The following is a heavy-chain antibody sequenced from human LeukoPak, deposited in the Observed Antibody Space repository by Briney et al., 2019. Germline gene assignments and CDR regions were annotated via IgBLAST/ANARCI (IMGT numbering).Heavy chain of an antibody. CDR1: GFTFSSYA. Sequence: PGGSLRLSCAASGFTFSSYAMSWVRQAPGKGLEWVSAISGSGGSTYYADSVKGRFTISRDNSKNTLYLQMNSLRAEDTAVYYCASNKYGSGYYYGMDVWGQGTTVTVSS. CDR3: ASNKYGSGYYYGMDV. V-gene: IGHV3-23*01. CDR2: ISGSGGST. D-gene: IGHD3-10*01. J-gene: IGHJ6*02.